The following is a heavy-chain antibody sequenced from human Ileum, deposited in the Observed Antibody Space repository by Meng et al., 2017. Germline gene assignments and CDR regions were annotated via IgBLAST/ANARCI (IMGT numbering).Heavy chain of an antibody. CDR3: ARAHKYSTNAVCSRPLDS. D-gene: IGHD2-8*01. Sequence: QVQLQESPPVLVRASQPRCVTGTVSDGSISSGDYYWIWVRQSPGKGPAWIGYIYSNVNTYSHTSLRGRLMISIDPSKNQLSLKLSSVTAADTAVYYCARAHKYSTNAVCSRPLDSWGQGTLVTVSS. J-gene: IGHJ4*02. V-gene: IGHV4-30-4*01. CDR1: DGSISSGDYY. CDR2: IYSNVNT.